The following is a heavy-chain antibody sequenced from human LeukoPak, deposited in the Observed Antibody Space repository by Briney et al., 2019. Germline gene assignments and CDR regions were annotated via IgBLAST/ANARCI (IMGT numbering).Heavy chain of an antibody. CDR3: ARTRTPGPREREVGYFDY. Sequence: SETLSLTCTVSGGSIGSGGYYWSWIRQPPGKGLEWIGYIYHSGSTYYNPSLKSRVTISVDRSKNQFSLKLSSVTAADTAVYYCARTRTPGPREREVGYFDYWGQGTLVTVSS. CDR2: IYHSGST. J-gene: IGHJ4*02. CDR1: GGSIGSGGYY. V-gene: IGHV4-30-2*01. D-gene: IGHD1-1*01.